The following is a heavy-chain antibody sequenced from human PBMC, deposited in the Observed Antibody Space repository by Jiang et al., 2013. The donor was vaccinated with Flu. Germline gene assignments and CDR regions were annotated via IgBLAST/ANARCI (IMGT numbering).Heavy chain of an antibody. CDR2: IWYDGSNK. V-gene: IGHV3-33*01. CDR3: ARDGEFGATELILYYFDY. Sequence: TFSNYGMHWVRQAPGKGLEWVAVIWYDGSNKYYADSVKGRFTISRDNSKNTLYLQMNSLRAEDTAVYYCARDGEFGATELILYYFDYWGQGTLVTVSS. D-gene: IGHD3-10*01. J-gene: IGHJ4*02. CDR1: TFSNYG.